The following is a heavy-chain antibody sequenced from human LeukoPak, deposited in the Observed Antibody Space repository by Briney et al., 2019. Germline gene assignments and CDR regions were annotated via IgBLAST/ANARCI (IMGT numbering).Heavy chain of an antibody. D-gene: IGHD2-2*01. Sequence: GGSLRLSCAASGFTFSSYSMNWVRQATGKGLEWVSAIGTAGDTHYPGSVKGRFTISRENAKNSLYLQMNSLRAGDTAVYYCARDRRAVSLPYFDYWGQGTLVTVSS. J-gene: IGHJ4*02. CDR3: ARDRRAVSLPYFDY. V-gene: IGHV3-13*01. CDR1: GFTFSSYS. CDR2: IGTAGDT.